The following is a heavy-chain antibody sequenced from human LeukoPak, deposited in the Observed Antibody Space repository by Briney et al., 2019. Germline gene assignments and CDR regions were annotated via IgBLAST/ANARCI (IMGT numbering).Heavy chain of an antibody. CDR3: ARGRSAVVTPDYYYYHRMDV. V-gene: IGHV4-4*09. D-gene: IGHD4-23*01. CDR2: IHTSGGS. J-gene: IGHJ6*04. CDR1: GGSISNSH. Sequence: SETLSLTCTVSGGSISNSHWSWIRQPPGKGLEWIGNIHTSGGSNYSPSLKSRVTISLDMSRNQFSLRLSSVTAADTAVYYCARGRSAVVTPDYYYYHRMDVWGKGTTVTVSS.